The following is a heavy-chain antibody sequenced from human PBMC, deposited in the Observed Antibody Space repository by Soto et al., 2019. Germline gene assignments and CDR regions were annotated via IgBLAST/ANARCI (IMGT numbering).Heavy chain of an antibody. CDR3: ARERQPLNWFLP. Sequence: ASVKVCCKASGYSFTGYAMHWVRQSPGQRLEWMGWINAGNGNTKYSQKFQGRVTITRDTSASTAYMELSSLRSEDTAVYYCARERQPLNWFLPSGQAPLFSVSS. CDR1: GYSFTGYA. CDR2: INAGNGNT. D-gene: IGHD6-13*01. J-gene: IGHJ5*02. V-gene: IGHV1-3*01.